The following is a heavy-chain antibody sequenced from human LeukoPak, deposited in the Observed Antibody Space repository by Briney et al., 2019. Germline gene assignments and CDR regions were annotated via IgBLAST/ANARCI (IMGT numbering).Heavy chain of an antibody. V-gene: IGHV1-2*02. CDR3: ARGSMSEDYFQH. CDR2: INPNSGGT. Sequence: ASVKVSCKASGYTFTGYYMHWVRQAPGQGLEWMGWINPNSGGTNYAQKFQGRVTMTRDTSISTAYMELSRLRSDDTAVCYCARGSMSEDYFQHWGQGTLVTVSS. CDR1: GYTFTGYY. D-gene: IGHD3-10*01. J-gene: IGHJ1*01.